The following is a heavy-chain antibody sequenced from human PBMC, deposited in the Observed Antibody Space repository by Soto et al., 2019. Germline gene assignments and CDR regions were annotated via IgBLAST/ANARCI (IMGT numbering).Heavy chain of an antibody. CDR3: ATGIAAERGSSRFAFDI. Sequence: GGSLRLSCAASGFTFSSYAMHWVRQAPGKGLEYVSAISSNGGSTYYANSVKGRFTISRDNSKNTLYLQMGSLRAEDMAVYYCATGIAAERGSSRFAFDIWGQGTMVTVSS. D-gene: IGHD6-13*01. CDR1: GFTFSSYA. J-gene: IGHJ3*02. V-gene: IGHV3-64*01. CDR2: ISSNGGST.